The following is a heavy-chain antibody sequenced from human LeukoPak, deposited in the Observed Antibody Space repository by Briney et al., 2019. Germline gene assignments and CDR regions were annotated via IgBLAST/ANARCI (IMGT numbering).Heavy chain of an antibody. CDR2: VIPVFGIA. J-gene: IGHJ6*02. CDR1: GGTFSSYA. D-gene: IGHD2-2*01. V-gene: IGHV1-69*04. CDR3: AREVRGYCSSTSCPPRGMDV. Sequence: SVKVSCKASGGTFSSYAISWVRQAPGQGLEWMGRVIPVFGIANYAQKFQGRVTITADKSTSTAYMELSSLRSEDTAVYYCAREVRGYCSSTSCPPRGMDVWGQGTTVTVSS.